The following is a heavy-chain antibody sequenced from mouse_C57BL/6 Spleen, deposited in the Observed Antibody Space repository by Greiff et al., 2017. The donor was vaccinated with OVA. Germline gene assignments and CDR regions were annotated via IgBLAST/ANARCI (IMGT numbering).Heavy chain of an antibody. Sequence: QVQLQQPGAELVKPGASVKLSCKASGYTFTSYWMHWVKQRPGQGLEWIGMIHPNSGSTNYNEKFKSKATLTVDKSSSTAYMQLSSLRSEDSAVYYCAREITGFAYWGQGTLVTVSA. CDR3: AREITGFAY. J-gene: IGHJ3*01. V-gene: IGHV1-64*01. CDR2: IHPNSGST. CDR1: GYTFTSYW. D-gene: IGHD1-3*01.